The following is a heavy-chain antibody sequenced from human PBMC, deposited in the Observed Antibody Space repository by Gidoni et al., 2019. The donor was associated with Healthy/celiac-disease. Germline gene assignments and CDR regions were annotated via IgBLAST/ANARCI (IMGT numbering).Heavy chain of an antibody. CDR3: ARNVVVVATKYYYGMDV. J-gene: IGHJ6*02. CDR1: GGPFLRSA. D-gene: IGHD2-15*01. CDR2: IIPIFGTA. V-gene: IGHV1-69*01. Sequence: VQPVHSCGEGRKPWSSVQVSCTASGGPFLRSAISWVRQAPGQGLEWMGGIIPIFGTANYAQKFQGRVTITADESTSTAYMELSSLRSEDTAVYYCARNVVVVATKYYYGMDVWGQGTTVTVSS.